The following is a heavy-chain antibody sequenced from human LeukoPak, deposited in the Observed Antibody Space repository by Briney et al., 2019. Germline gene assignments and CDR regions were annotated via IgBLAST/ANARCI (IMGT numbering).Heavy chain of an antibody. CDR1: GLTLSTNA. CDR3: AKGLNWFDP. J-gene: IGHJ5*02. V-gene: IGHV3-23*01. CDR2: ISGSGAST. Sequence: GGSLRLSCLTSGLTLSTNAMSWVRQAPGKGLEWISGISGSGASTYYADSVKGRFTISRDDSRNTLYLQMNSLRGDDTAVYYCAKGLNWFDPWGQGTLVTVSS.